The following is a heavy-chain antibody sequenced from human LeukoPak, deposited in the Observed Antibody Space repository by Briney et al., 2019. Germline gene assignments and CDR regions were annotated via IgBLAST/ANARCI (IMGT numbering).Heavy chain of an antibody. Sequence: SGTLSLTCAVSGGSISSSNWWSWVRQPPGKGLEWIGEIYHSGSTNYNPSLKSRVTISVDKSKNQFSLKLSSVTAADTAVYYCARGGRYDSSGSTYYFDYWGQGTLVTVSS. CDR2: IYHSGST. V-gene: IGHV4-4*02. CDR1: GGSISSSNW. CDR3: ARGGRYDSSGSTYYFDY. J-gene: IGHJ4*02. D-gene: IGHD3-22*01.